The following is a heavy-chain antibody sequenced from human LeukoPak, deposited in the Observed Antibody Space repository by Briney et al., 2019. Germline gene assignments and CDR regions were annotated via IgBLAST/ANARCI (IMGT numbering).Heavy chain of an antibody. CDR2: ISAYNGNT. V-gene: IGHV1-18*01. CDR3: ARRGSELVSFFVVGY. J-gene: IGHJ4*02. D-gene: IGHD3-16*01. CDR1: GYTFTSYG. Sequence: ASVKVSCKASGYTFTSYGISWVRQAPGQGLEWMGWISAYNGNTNYAQKLQGGVTMTTDTSTSTAYMELRSLRSDDTAVYYCARRGSELVSFFVVGYWGQGTLVTVSS.